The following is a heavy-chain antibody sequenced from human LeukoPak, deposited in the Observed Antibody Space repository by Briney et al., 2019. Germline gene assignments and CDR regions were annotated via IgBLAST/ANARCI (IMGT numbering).Heavy chain of an antibody. CDR1: GYTFTGYY. CDR2: IDPNSGDT. CDR3: ARSLGGSGSYFGDY. Sequence: ASVKVSCKASGYTFTGYYIHWVRQAPGQGLEWMGWIDPNSGDTNYAQKFQGRVTMTRDTSISTAYMELSRLRSDDTAVYYCARSLGGSGSYFGDYWGQGTLVTVSS. D-gene: IGHD3-10*01. J-gene: IGHJ4*02. V-gene: IGHV1-2*02.